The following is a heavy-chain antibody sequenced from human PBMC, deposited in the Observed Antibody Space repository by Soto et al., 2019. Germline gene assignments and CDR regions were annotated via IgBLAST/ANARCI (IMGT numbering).Heavy chain of an antibody. CDR2: IIPILGIA. J-gene: IGHJ4*02. V-gene: IGHV1-69*02. CDR3: AMEYCSSTSCYRDY. D-gene: IGHD2-2*02. Sequence: SVKVSCKASGGSFSSYTISWGRQAPGQGLEWMGRIIPILGIANYAQKFQGRVTITADKSTSTAYMELSSLRSEDTAVYYCAMEYCSSTSCYRDYWGQGTLVTVSS. CDR1: GGSFSSYT.